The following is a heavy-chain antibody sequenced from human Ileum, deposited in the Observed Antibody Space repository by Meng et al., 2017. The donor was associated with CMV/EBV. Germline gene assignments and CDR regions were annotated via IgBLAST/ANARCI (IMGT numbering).Heavy chain of an antibody. J-gene: IGHJ4*02. CDR3: ARDPSLTWVAKRPDY. Sequence: GLTSSGSAMHWVRQDPGKGLEWVALISYDGGDIYYTDPVKGRFTISKDNSKNTLYLEMTGLRREDTGLYYCARDPSLTWVAKRPDYWGQGTLVTVSS. CDR1: GLTSSGSA. V-gene: IGHV3-30-3*01. D-gene: IGHD1-26*01. CDR2: ISYDGGDI.